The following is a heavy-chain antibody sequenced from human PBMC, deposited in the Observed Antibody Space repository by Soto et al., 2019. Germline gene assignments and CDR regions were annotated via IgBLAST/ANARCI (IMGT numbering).Heavy chain of an antibody. V-gene: IGHV4-59*01. J-gene: IGHJ4*02. Sequence: PSETLSLTCTVSGGSISSYYWSWIRQPPGKGLEWIGYIYYSGSTNYNPSLKSRVTISVDTSKNQFSLKLSSVTAAGTAVYYCARGPNYIWGSYSLDYWGQGTLVTVSS. D-gene: IGHD3-16*01. CDR2: IYYSGST. CDR1: GGSISSYY. CDR3: ARGPNYIWGSYSLDY.